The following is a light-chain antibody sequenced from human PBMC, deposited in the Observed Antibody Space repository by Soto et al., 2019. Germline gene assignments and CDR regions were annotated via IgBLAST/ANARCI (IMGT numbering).Light chain of an antibody. Sequence: QSALTQPASVSGSPGQSITIACTGTSSNVGGYNHVSWYQDHPDKAPRLVIYDDSIRPPGVSDRFSGSTSGNSASLTISGLQAEDEADYYCSSYTASRTVVFGGGTKLTVL. CDR2: DDS. J-gene: IGLJ3*02. V-gene: IGLV2-14*03. CDR3: SSYTASRTVV. CDR1: SSNVGGYNH.